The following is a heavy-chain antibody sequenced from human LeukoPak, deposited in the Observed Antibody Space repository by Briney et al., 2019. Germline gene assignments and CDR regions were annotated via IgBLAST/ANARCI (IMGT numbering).Heavy chain of an antibody. CDR3: AGDRNSDWYSPLDY. D-gene: IGHD6-19*01. V-gene: IGHV3-23*01. Sequence: GSLRLSCVASGFTFTKCAMSWIRRAPGKGLEWVAIITATGDTAYYADSVKGRFTISRDNSRNTVYMQMNSLRAEDTAIYYCAGDRNSDWYSPLDYWGQGSQVTVSP. CDR2: ITATGDTA. J-gene: IGHJ4*02. CDR1: GFTFTKCA.